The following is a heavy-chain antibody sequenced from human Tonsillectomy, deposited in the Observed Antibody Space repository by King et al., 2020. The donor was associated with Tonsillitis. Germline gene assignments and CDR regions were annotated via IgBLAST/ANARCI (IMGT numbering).Heavy chain of an antibody. CDR1: GFTFDDYA. V-gene: IGHV3-9*01. Sequence: VQLVESGGGLVQPGRSLRLSCAASGFTFDDYAMHWVRQAPGKGLEWVSGISWNSGSIGYADSVKGRFTISRDNAKNSLYLQMNSPRAEDTALYYWAKDRSIAARAFDYWGQGTLVTVSS. CDR3: AKDRSIAARAFDY. J-gene: IGHJ4*02. D-gene: IGHD6-6*01. CDR2: ISWNSGSI.